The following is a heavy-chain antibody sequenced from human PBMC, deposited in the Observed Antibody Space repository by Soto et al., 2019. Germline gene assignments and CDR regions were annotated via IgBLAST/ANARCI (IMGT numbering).Heavy chain of an antibody. V-gene: IGHV2-5*01. J-gene: IGHJ4*02. CDR1: GFSLSTSGVG. D-gene: IGHD3-3*01. CDR3: AHRANYDFWSGYLTYYFDY. Sequence: VSGPTLVNPTQTLTLTCTFSGFSLSTSGVGVGWIRQPPGKALEWLALIYWNDDKRYSPSLKSRLTITKDTSKNQVVLTMTNMDPVDTATYYCAHRANYDFWSGYLTYYFDYWGQGTLVTVSS. CDR2: IYWNDDK.